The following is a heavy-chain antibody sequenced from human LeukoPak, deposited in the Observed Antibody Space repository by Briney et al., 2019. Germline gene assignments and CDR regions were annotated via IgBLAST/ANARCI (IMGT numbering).Heavy chain of an antibody. J-gene: IGHJ5*02. V-gene: IGHV4-59*01. CDR1: GGSISSYY. CDR3: ARDQTYCYGSGPNDWFDP. CDR2: IYYSGST. D-gene: IGHD3-10*01. Sequence: PSETLSLTCPVSGGSISSYYWSWIRQPPGKGLEWIGYIYYSGSTNYNPSLKSQVTISVDTSKNQFSLKLSSVTAADTAVYYCARDQTYCYGSGPNDWFDPWGQGTLVTVSS.